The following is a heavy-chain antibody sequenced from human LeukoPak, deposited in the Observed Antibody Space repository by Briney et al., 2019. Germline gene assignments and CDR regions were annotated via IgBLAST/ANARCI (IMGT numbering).Heavy chain of an antibody. J-gene: IGHJ4*02. CDR2: INPNSGGT. Sequence: GASVKVSCKASGGTFSSYAISWVRQAPGQGLEWMGWINPNSGGTNYAQKFQGRVTMTRDTSISTAYMELSRLRSDDTAVYYCAREPATVTLDYWGQGTLVTVSS. CDR1: GGTFSSYA. CDR3: AREPATVTLDY. V-gene: IGHV1-2*02. D-gene: IGHD4-11*01.